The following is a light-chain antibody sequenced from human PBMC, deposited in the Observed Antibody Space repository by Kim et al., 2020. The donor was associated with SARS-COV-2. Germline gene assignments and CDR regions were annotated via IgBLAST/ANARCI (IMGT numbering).Light chain of an antibody. CDR1: NIGSKS. CDR3: QVWDSSSDPWV. V-gene: IGLV3-21*04. CDR2: YDS. J-gene: IGLJ3*02. Sequence: APGKTARMTCGGNNIGSKSVHWYQQRPGQAPVLVIYYDSDRPSGIPERFSGSNSGNTATLTISRVGAGDEADYYCQVWDSSSDPWVFGGGTKLTVL.